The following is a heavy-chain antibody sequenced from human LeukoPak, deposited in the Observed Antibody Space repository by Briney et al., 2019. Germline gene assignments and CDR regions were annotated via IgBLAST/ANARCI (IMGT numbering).Heavy chain of an antibody. J-gene: IGHJ4*02. D-gene: IGHD3-10*01. Sequence: GGSLRLSCAASGFTFNNFAMSWVRQAPGKGLEWVSAISGSGGSTYYADSVKGRFTISRDNSKNTLYLQMNSLRAEDTAVYYCARDGHGVPTYYFDYWGQGTLVTVSS. V-gene: IGHV3-23*01. CDR1: GFTFNNFA. CDR2: ISGSGGST. CDR3: ARDGHGVPTYYFDY.